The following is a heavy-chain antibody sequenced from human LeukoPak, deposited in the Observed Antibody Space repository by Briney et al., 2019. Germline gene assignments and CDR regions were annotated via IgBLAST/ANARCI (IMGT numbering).Heavy chain of an antibody. CDR2: IYYSGRT. D-gene: IGHD3-3*01. CDR3: ARQLVNDFWTPGWFDP. Sequence: SETLSLTCTVSGGSISSYYWGWIRQPPGKGLEWIGSIYYSGRTYYNPSLKSRVTISVDTSENQFSLKLSSVTAADTAVYYCARQLVNDFWTPGWFDPWGQGTLVTVSS. J-gene: IGHJ5*02. CDR1: GGSISSYY. V-gene: IGHV4-39*01.